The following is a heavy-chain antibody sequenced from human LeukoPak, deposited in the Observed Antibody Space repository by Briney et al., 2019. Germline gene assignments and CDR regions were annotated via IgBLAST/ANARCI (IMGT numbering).Heavy chain of an antibody. Sequence: ASVKVSCKASGYTFTTYGISWVRQAPGQGLEWMGWISAYNDNTNYAQKLQGRVTMTTDTSTRTAYMELRSLRSDDTAVYYCARDQGPGDFDIWGQGTMVTVSS. J-gene: IGHJ3*02. CDR2: ISAYNDNT. CDR1: GYTFTTYG. V-gene: IGHV1-18*01. D-gene: IGHD3-10*01. CDR3: ARDQGPGDFDI.